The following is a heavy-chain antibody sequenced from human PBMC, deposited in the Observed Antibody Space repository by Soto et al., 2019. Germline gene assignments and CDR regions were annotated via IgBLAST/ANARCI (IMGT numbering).Heavy chain of an antibody. J-gene: IGHJ6*02. D-gene: IGHD1-26*01. V-gene: IGHV1-69*01. CDR2: IIPMFGIG. Sequence: QVQLVQSGAEVKMPGSSVRVSCKASGGSFSNYAISWVRQAPGQGLEWMGGIIPMFGIGNYAEKFLGRVTITADESTSTSHTELSRLRSEDTAVYFCARAYRENYFYALDVWGQGTTVTVSS. CDR1: GGSFSNYA. CDR3: ARAYRENYFYALDV.